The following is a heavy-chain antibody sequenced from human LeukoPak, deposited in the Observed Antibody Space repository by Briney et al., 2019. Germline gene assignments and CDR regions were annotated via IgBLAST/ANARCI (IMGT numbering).Heavy chain of an antibody. V-gene: IGHV3-48*03. CDR2: ISSSGSTI. Sequence: GGSLRLSCAASGFSFSNYEMNWVGQAPGMGLEWVSYISSSGSTIYYADSVKGRFTISRDKTKDSLYLQKNSLRADDTAVYYCARGTVAPNWFDPWGQGTLVTVSS. J-gene: IGHJ5*02. CDR3: ARGTVAPNWFDP. CDR1: GFSFSNYE. D-gene: IGHD6-19*01.